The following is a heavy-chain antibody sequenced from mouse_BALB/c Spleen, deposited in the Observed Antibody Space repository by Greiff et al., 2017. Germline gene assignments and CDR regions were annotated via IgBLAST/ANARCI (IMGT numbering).Heavy chain of an antibody. J-gene: IGHJ4*01. Sequence: EVKLVESGGGLVKPGGSLKLSCAASGFAFSSYDMSWVRQTPEKRLEWVAYISSGGGSTYYPDTVKGRFTISRDNAKNTLYLQMSSLKSEDTAMYYCARRRGGYAMDYWGQGTSVTVSS. CDR3: ARRRGGYAMDY. CDR1: GFAFSSYD. D-gene: IGHD1-1*02. V-gene: IGHV5-12-1*01. CDR2: ISSGGGST.